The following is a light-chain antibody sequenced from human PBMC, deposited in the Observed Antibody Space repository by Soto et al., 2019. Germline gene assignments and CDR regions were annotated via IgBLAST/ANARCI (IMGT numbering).Light chain of an antibody. J-gene: IGLJ2*01. Sequence: QSALTQPPSASGSPGQSVTISCTGTSSNVGAYNYVSWYQQHRGKAPKLMLYEVTNRPSGVPDRVSGSKSGSTASLTVSGLQAEDEADYYCSSWTGNNFVVFGGGTKLPVL. CDR1: SSNVGAYNY. CDR3: SSWTGNNFVV. CDR2: EVT. V-gene: IGLV2-8*01.